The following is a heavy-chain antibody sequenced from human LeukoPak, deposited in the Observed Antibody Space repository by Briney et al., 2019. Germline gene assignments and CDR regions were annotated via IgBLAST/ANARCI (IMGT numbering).Heavy chain of an antibody. CDR2: ISSDGSST. V-gene: IGHV3-74*01. J-gene: IGHJ4*02. Sequence: PGGSLRLSCAASGFTFSNYWMHWVRQAPGKGLVWVSRISSDGSSTSYADSVKGRFTISRDNAENTLYLQMNSLRAEDTAVYYCARHRDDSSGYPYFDYWGQGTLVTVSS. CDR3: ARHRDDSSGYPYFDY. D-gene: IGHD3-22*01. CDR1: GFTFSNYW.